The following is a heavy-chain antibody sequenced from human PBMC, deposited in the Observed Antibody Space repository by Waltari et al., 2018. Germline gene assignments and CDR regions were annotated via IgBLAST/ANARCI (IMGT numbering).Heavy chain of an antibody. V-gene: IGHV4-61*02. Sequence: QVQLQESGPGLVKPSQTLSLTCTVSGGSISSGSYYWSWIRQPAGKGLEWIGRIYTSGSTNYNPSLKSRVTISVDTSKNQFSLKLSSVTAADTAMYYCARDAVTISNWFDPWGQGTLVTVSS. CDR3: ARDAVTISNWFDP. CDR1: GGSISSGSYY. J-gene: IGHJ5*02. D-gene: IGHD4-17*01. CDR2: IYTSGST.